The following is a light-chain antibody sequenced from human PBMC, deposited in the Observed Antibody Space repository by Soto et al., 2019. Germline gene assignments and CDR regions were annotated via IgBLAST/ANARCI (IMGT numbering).Light chain of an antibody. J-gene: IGLJ3*02. V-gene: IGLV2-14*01. CDR1: SSDVGRYNY. Sequence: QSALTQPASVSGSPGQSITISCTGTSSDVGRYNYVAWYQQYPGVAPKLLIYEVNYRPSGVSNRFSGSKSGNTASLTISGLQTEDEADYYCSSYTGATTLVVFGGGTKVTVL. CDR2: EVN. CDR3: SSYTGATTLVV.